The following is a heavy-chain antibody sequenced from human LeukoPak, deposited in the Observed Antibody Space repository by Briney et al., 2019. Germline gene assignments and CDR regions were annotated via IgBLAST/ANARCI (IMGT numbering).Heavy chain of an antibody. CDR1: GGSVSSGGYY. J-gene: IGHJ4*02. D-gene: IGHD3-10*01. CDR2: IYYTGST. Sequence: SQTLSLTCTVSGGSVSSGGYYWVWIRQRPGKGLEWIGYIYYTGSTSYNPSLKSRLTIAVDTSKNQFSLKLSSVTAADTAVYYCARGYYGSGSYYNDYWGQGTLVTVSS. CDR3: ARGYYGSGSYYNDY. V-gene: IGHV4-30-4*08.